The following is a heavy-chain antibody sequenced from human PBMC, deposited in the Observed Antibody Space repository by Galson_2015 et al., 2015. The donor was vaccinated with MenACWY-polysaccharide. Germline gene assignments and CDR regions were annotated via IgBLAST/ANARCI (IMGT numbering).Heavy chain of an antibody. CDR2: ISSGSRII. V-gene: IGHV3-48*01. CDR1: GFTFSDYT. J-gene: IGHJ6*02. D-gene: IGHD1-14*01. Sequence: SLRLSCAASGFTFSDYTLNWVRQAPGKGLEWLSHISSGSRIIYYADSVRGRSTISRDNAKNSLYLQMNSLRAEDTAVYYCVRARYLDVWGQGTTVTVSS. CDR3: VRARYLDV.